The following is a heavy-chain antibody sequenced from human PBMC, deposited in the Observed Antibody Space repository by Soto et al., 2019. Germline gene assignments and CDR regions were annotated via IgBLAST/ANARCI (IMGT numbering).Heavy chain of an antibody. Sequence: PGGSLRLSCAASGFTFSIYAMSWVRQAPGKGLEWVSVIYSGGSTYYADSVKGRFTISRDNSKNTLYLQMNSLRAEDTAVYYCARAPPNFDYWGQGTLVTVSS. J-gene: IGHJ4*02. CDR2: IYSGGST. CDR3: ARAPPNFDY. CDR1: GFTFSIYA. V-gene: IGHV3-53*01.